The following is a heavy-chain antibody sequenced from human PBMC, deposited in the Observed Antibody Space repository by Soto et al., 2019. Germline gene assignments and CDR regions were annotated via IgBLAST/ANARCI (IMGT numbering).Heavy chain of an antibody. V-gene: IGHV3-53*01. J-gene: IGHJ6*02. Sequence: PGGSLRLSCAASGFTVGSNYMSWVRQAPGKGLEWVSVIYSGGSTYYADSVKGRFTISRDNSKNTLYLQMNSLRAEDTAVYYCARATVTTRGKYGMDVWGQGTTVTVSS. D-gene: IGHD4-17*01. CDR2: IYSGGST. CDR1: GFTVGSNY. CDR3: ARATVTTRGKYGMDV.